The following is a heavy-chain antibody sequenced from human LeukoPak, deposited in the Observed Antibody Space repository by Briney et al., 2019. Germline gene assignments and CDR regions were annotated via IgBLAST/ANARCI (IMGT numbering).Heavy chain of an antibody. V-gene: IGHV3-23*01. CDR2: ITGSGDYI. CDR1: GFTFSNYA. Sequence: GGTLRLSCAASGFTFSNYAMSWVRQAPGKGLEWVSRITGSGDYIYYADSVKGRFTISRDKSKNTLDLQMNSLRGEDTAVYYCARGLGSGTYIFDYWGQGTLVTVFS. J-gene: IGHJ4*02. D-gene: IGHD1-26*01. CDR3: ARGLGSGTYIFDY.